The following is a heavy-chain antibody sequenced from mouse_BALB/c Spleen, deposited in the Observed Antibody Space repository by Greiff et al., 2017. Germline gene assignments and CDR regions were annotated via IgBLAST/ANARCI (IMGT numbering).Heavy chain of an antibody. CDR3: NADRH. V-gene: IGHV14-4*02. CDR2: IDPENGDT. J-gene: IGHJ2*01. CDR1: GFNIKDYY. Sequence: VHVKQSGAELVRSGASVKLSCTASGFNIKDYYMHWVKQRPEQGLEWIGWIDPENGDTEYAPKFQGKATMTADTSSNTAYLQLSSLTSEDTAVYYCNADRHWGQGTTLTVAS.